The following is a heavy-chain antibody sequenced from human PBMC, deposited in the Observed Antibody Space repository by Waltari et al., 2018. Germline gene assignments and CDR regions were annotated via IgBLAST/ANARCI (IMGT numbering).Heavy chain of an antibody. D-gene: IGHD3-10*01. V-gene: IGHV4-59*01. Sequence: QVHLQESGPGLVKPWETLSLTCTVSGGSMNSDYWTWIRQPPGKGLEWIGYIYYTGGPNSIPSLDSRVTIAVDTSRKQCSRRLTSVTTADTAVYFCARFVPLRGLDLWGPGMLVSVSS. CDR2: IYYTGGP. J-gene: IGHJ5*02. CDR3: ARFVPLRGLDL. CDR1: GGSMNSDY.